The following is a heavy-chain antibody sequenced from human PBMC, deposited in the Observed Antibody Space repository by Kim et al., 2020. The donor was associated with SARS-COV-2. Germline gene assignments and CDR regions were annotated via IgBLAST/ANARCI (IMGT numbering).Heavy chain of an antibody. CDR1: GFTFSSYA. V-gene: IGHV3-23*01. CDR2: ISGSGGST. CDR3: AKEGWGTTGTTNRGGGY. Sequence: GGSLRLSCAASGFTFSSYAMSWVRQAPGKGLEWVSAISGSGGSTYYADSVKGRFTISRDNSKNTLYLQMNSLRAEDTAVYYCAKEGWGTTGTTNRGGGYWGQGTLVTVSS. J-gene: IGHJ4*02. D-gene: IGHD1-1*01.